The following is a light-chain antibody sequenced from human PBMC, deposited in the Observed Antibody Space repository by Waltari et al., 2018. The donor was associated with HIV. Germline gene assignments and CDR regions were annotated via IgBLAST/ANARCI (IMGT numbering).Light chain of an antibody. CDR2: DDS. Sequence: SYVLTQPPSVSVAPGQTARITCGGKNIGRKSVHWYQQKPGQAPVLVVYDDSDRPSGIPERFSGSNSGNTATLTISRVEAGDEADYYCQVWDSSSDHHYVFGTGTKVTVL. V-gene: IGLV3-21*02. CDR3: QVWDSSSDHHYV. J-gene: IGLJ1*01. CDR1: NIGRKS.